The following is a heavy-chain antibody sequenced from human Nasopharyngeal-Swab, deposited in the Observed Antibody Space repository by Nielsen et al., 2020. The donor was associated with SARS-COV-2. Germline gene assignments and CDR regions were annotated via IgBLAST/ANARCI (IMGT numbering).Heavy chain of an antibody. D-gene: IGHD3-16*01. CDR1: GFTLSDHY. J-gene: IGHJ4*02. Sequence: GESLKISCAASGFTLSDHYMDWVRQAPGKGLEWVGRSRNKANSYTTEYAASVKGRFAISRDESKNSPYLQMNSLKPEDTAVYYCARGLNSFDCWGQGTLVTVSS. V-gene: IGHV3-72*01. CDR2: SRNKANSYTT. CDR3: ARGLNSFDC.